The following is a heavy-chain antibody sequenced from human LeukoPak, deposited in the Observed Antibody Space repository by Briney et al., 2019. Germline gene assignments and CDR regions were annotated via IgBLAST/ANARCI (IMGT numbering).Heavy chain of an antibody. J-gene: IGHJ4*02. Sequence: PGGSLRLSCAASGFTISSNWMHWVRQAPGKGLVWVSRINSDESSRNYADSVKGRFTISRDNAKNTLYLQMNSLRVEDTAVYYCARDKSVGATPLDYWGQGTLVTVSS. CDR1: GFTISSNW. D-gene: IGHD1-26*01. CDR3: ARDKSVGATPLDY. V-gene: IGHV3-74*01. CDR2: INSDESSR.